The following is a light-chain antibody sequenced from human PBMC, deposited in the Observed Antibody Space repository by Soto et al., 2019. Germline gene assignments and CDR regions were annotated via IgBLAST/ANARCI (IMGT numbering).Light chain of an antibody. J-gene: IGLJ3*02. V-gene: IGLV1-44*01. CDR1: SSNIGSNT. Sequence: QSVLTQPPSASGTPGQRVTISCSGSSSNIGSNTVNWYQQLPGTAPKLLIYSNNQRPSGVPDRFSGSKSGTSASLAISGLKSGDEADYYWAAWDDSLNGWVFGGGTKLTVL. CDR2: SNN. CDR3: AAWDDSLNGWV.